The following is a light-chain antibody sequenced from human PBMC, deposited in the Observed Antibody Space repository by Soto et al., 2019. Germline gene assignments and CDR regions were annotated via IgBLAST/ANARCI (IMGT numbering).Light chain of an antibody. CDR2: SNN. J-gene: IGLJ2*01. V-gene: IGLV1-44*01. CDR1: SSNIGSNY. CDR3: AAWDDSLNGVV. Sequence: QSVLTQPPSASGTPGQRVTISCSGSSSNIGSNYVYWYQQLPGTAPKLLIYSNNQRPSGVPDRFSGSKSGTSASLAISWLQSEDEADYYCAAWDDSLNGVVFGGGTKLTVL.